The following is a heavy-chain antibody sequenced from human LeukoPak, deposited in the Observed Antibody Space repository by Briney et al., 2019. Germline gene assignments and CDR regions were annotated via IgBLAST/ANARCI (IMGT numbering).Heavy chain of an antibody. V-gene: IGHV3-30*03. Sequence: GGSLRLSCAASGFTFSIYGTHWVRQAPGKGLEWVAVIANDGKTTYYADSVKGRFTISRDNSKNTLYLQMNSLRAEDTAVYYCATLRGDYGSGAFDPWGQGTLVTVSS. CDR2: IANDGKTT. CDR3: ATLRGDYGSGAFDP. J-gene: IGHJ5*02. CDR1: GFTFSIYG. D-gene: IGHD3-10*01.